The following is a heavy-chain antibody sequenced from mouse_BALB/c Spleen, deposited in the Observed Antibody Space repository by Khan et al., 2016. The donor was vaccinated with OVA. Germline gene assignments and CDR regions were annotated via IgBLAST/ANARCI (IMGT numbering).Heavy chain of an antibody. CDR3: ARGGYSSFAY. CDR2: IYPGNSDT. Sequence: VQLKESGTVLARPGASVKMSCKASGYSFTSYLIHWVKQRPGQALEWIGDIYPGNSDTTYNQKFKDKAKLTAGTSANTAYMELSSLTNEDSAVYYCARGGYSSFAYWGQGTLVIVSA. J-gene: IGHJ3*01. D-gene: IGHD1-3*01. V-gene: IGHV1-5*01. CDR1: GYSFTSYL.